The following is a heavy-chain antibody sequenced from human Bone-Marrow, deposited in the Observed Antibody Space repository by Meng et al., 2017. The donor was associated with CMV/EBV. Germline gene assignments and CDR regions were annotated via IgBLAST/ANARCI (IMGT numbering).Heavy chain of an antibody. Sequence: GESLKISCAASGFTVITTYMGWVRQAAGKGLEWDSLIYSGGGIHYADTVKGRFTISRDNFTNTLYLQIRSLRPEDTAVYYCARDRGRYIDNWGQGTLVTVSS. D-gene: IGHD3-16*01. CDR1: GFTVITTY. CDR3: ARDRGRYIDN. CDR2: IYSGGGI. J-gene: IGHJ4*02. V-gene: IGHV3-66*02.